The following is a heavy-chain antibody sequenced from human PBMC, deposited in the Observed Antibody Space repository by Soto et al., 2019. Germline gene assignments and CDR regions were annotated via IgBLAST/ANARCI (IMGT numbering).Heavy chain of an antibody. CDR3: ARDPGRYCSGGSCYSGLAFDI. D-gene: IGHD2-15*01. CDR1: GGSISSYY. V-gene: IGHV4-59*01. CDR2: IYYSGST. J-gene: IGHJ3*02. Sequence: QVQLQESGPGLVKPSETLSLTCTVSGGSISSYYWSWIRQPPGKGLEWIGYIYYSGSTNYNPSLKSRVTISVDTSKNQFSLKLISVTAADTAVYYCARDPGRYCSGGSCYSGLAFDIWGQGTMVTVSS.